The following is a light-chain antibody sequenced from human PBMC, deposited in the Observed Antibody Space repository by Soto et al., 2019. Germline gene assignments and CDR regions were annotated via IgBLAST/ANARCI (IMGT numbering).Light chain of an antibody. CDR2: ETS. J-gene: IGKJ2*03. CDR3: QQRINWPPGFS. CDR1: QSVTSY. Sequence: EIVLTQSPATLSLSPGETATLSCRASQSVTSYLAWFQQKPGQAPRLLIYETSNRAAGIPARFSGSGSGTDFTLTISSLEPEDFAIYYCQQRINWPPGFSFGLGTKLEIK. V-gene: IGKV3-11*01.